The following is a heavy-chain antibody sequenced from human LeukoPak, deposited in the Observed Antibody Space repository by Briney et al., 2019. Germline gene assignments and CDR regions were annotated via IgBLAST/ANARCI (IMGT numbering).Heavy chain of an antibody. D-gene: IGHD5-12*01. CDR3: AQDGAGLDIVANLDY. V-gene: IGHV3-23*01. CDR2: ISGSGGST. Sequence: GGSLRLSCAASGFTFSSYAMSCVREAPGKGRECVSAISGSGGSTYYADSVKGRFTISRDNSKNTLYLQMKSLRAEDTAVYYCAQDGAGLDIVANLDYWGQGTLVTVSS. J-gene: IGHJ4*02. CDR1: GFTFSSYA.